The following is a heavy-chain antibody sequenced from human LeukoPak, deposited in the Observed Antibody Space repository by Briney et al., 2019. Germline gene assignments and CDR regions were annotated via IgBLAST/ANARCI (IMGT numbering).Heavy chain of an antibody. CDR2: IIPILGIA. CDR3: ARDGATRGYYYYGMDV. CDR1: GGTFSSYA. J-gene: IGHJ6*02. Sequence: ASVKVSCKASGGTFSSYAISWVRQAPGQGLEWMGRIIPILGIANYAQKFQGRVTITADKSTSTAYMELSSLRSEDTAVYYRARDGATRGYYYYGMDVWGQGTTVTVSS. D-gene: IGHD4-17*01. V-gene: IGHV1-69*04.